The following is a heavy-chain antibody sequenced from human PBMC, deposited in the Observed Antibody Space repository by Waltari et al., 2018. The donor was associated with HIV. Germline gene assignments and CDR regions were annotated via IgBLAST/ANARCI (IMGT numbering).Heavy chain of an antibody. J-gene: IGHJ4*02. V-gene: IGHV1-69*08. D-gene: IGHD3-16*01. Sequence: QVQLVQSGAEVKKPGSSVKVSCKAPGGAFISTTINWVRKAPGQGLEWLGRIIPMSNTPNNAQKFQGRVTITADKSTSTAYMELTSLRSDDTAVYYCASARETMGVDFDSWGLGTLVTVSS. CDR1: GGAFISTT. CDR2: IIPMSNTP. CDR3: ASARETMGVDFDS.